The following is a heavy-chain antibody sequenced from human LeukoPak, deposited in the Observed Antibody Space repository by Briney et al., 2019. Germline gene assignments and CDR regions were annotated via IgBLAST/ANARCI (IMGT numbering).Heavy chain of an antibody. D-gene: IGHD2-21*01. J-gene: IGHJ1*01. CDR3: ARDRPTGGSRIVIVQ. CDR1: GFTFSTYA. V-gene: IGHV3-21*03. CDR2: ISSGGTYI. Sequence: VVPGGSLRLSCTASGFTFSTYAMTWVRHAPGQGLEWVSSISSGGTYIYYPDSVRGRFIISRDNTKNSLYLQMNTLRAEDTAMYYCARDRPTGGSRIVIVQWGQGTLVSVSS.